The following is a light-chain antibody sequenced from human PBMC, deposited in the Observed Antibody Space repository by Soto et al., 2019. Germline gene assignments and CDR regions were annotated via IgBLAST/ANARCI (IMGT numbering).Light chain of an antibody. J-gene: IGLJ2*01. CDR1: SSDVGSYNL. Sequence: QSVLTQPASVSGSPGQSITISCTGTSSDVGSYNLVSWYQQHPGKAPKLMIYEVSKRPSGVSNRFSSSKSGNTASLTISGLQAEDEADYYCCSYAGSHVVFGGGTKLTVL. CDR2: EVS. V-gene: IGLV2-23*02. CDR3: CSYAGSHVV.